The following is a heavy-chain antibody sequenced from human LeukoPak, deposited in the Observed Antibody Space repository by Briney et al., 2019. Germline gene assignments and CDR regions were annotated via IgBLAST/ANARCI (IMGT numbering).Heavy chain of an antibody. CDR2: ISGSGGST. J-gene: IGHJ4*02. D-gene: IGHD3-16*01. V-gene: IGHV3-23*01. Sequence: GGSLRLSCAASGFTFSSYAMSWVRQAPGKGLEWASTISGSGGSTYYADSVKGRFTISRDNSKNTLYLQMNSLRAEDTAVYYCAKEVGIIPLDSHFDYWGQGTLVTVSS. CDR1: GFTFSSYA. CDR3: AKEVGIIPLDSHFDY.